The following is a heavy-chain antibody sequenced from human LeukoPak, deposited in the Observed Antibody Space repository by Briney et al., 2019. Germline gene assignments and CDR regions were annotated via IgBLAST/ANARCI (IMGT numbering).Heavy chain of an antibody. V-gene: IGHV3-30*02. CDR2: IRYDGSNK. D-gene: IGHD6-13*01. J-gene: IGHJ4*02. CDR1: GFTFSSYG. CDR3: AKEYLISGFSISWYQNPLDY. Sequence: GGSLRLSCAASGFTFSSYGMHWVRQAPGKGLEWVAFIRYDGSNKYYPDSVKGRFTITRDNSKNTLYLQMNSLRAGDTAVYYCAKEYLISGFSISWYQNPLDYWGQGTLVTVSS.